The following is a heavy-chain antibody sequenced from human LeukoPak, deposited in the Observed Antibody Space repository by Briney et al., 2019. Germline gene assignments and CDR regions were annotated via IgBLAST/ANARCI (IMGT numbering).Heavy chain of an antibody. D-gene: IGHD6-6*01. CDR1: GYTFTVYY. J-gene: IGHJ4*02. Sequence: ASVTVSCKTSGYTFTVYYIHWIRRAPGQGLEWMGWIAPRNGGTNYAQRFQGRVSMTRDTSISTVYMELRSLISDDTAVHYCARGLLGTSSSVGYFDSWGQGTLVTVSS. V-gene: IGHV1-2*02. CDR2: IAPRNGGT. CDR3: ARGLLGTSSSVGYFDS.